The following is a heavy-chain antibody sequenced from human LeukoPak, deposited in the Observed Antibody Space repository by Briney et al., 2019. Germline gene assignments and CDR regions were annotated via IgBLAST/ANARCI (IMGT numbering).Heavy chain of an antibody. J-gene: IGHJ4*02. Sequence: QSGGSLRLSCAASGFTLSSNYMAWVRQPPAKGPEWVSILYSAGFTYYADSVKGRFTISRDNSKNTVYLQMHSLRAEDTAVYYCARELPFEDWGQGSLVTVSS. CDR2: LYSAGFT. D-gene: IGHD2-15*01. V-gene: IGHV3-53*01. CDR3: ARELPFED. CDR1: GFTLSSNY.